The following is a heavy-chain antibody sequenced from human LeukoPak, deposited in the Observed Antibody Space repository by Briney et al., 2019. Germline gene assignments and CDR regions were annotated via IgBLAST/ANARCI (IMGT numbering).Heavy chain of an antibody. CDR1: GFTFSSYA. Sequence: GGSLRLSCAASGFTFSSYAMSWVRQAPGKGLEWVSAISGSGGNTYYADSVKGRFTISRDNSKNTLYLQMNSLRAEDTAVYYCAESSSGWYNFDYWGQGTLVTVSS. D-gene: IGHD6-19*01. V-gene: IGHV3-23*01. CDR2: ISGSGGNT. J-gene: IGHJ4*02. CDR3: AESSSGWYNFDY.